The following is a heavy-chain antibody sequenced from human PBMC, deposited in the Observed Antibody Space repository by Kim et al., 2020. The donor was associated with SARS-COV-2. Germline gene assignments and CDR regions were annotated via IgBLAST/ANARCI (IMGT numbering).Heavy chain of an antibody. V-gene: IGHV1-69*13. CDR1: GGGFRTYV. CDR3: ARGGDELNYQNGVVV. Sequence: SVKVSCKVSGGGFRTYVISWVRQAPGQGLEWMGGIIPLIGTAGYAQKFQGRVTITADESTTTTFMEVSSLRSEDTATYYCARGGDELNYQNGVVVWGQG. CDR2: IIPLIGTA. J-gene: IGHJ6*02. D-gene: IGHD1-7*01.